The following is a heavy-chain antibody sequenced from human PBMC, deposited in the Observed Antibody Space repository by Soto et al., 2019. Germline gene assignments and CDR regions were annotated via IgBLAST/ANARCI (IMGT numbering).Heavy chain of an antibody. V-gene: IGHV4-31*03. D-gene: IGHD3-10*02. CDR2: IYYSGST. CDR3: ARVFGELSLYYFDY. J-gene: IGHJ4*02. CDR1: GGSISSGGYY. Sequence: TLSLTCTVSGGSISSGGYYWSWIRQRPGKGLEWIGYIYYSGSTYYNPSLKSRVTISVDTSKNQFSLKLSSVTAADTAVYYCARVFGELSLYYFDYRGQGTLGT.